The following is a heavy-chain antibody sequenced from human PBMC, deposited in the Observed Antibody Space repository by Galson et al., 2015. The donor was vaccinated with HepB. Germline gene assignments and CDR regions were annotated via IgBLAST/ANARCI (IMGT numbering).Heavy chain of an antibody. D-gene: IGHD2-15*01. CDR1: GFTFCSYA. Sequence: SLRLSCAASGFTFCSYAMSWVRQAPGKGLEWVSGITGSGGSTYYADSVKGRLTISRDNSKNTLYLQMNSLRAEDTAIYYCAKVPNFYCSGGNCYFDYWGQGTLVTVSS. J-gene: IGHJ4*02. V-gene: IGHV3-23*01. CDR3: AKVPNFYCSGGNCYFDY. CDR2: ITGSGGST.